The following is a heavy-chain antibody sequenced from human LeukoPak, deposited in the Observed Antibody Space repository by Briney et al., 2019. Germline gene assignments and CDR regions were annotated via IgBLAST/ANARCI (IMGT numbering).Heavy chain of an antibody. V-gene: IGHV3-30*18. CDR1: GFTFSSYG. Sequence: TGGSLRLSCAASGFTFSSYGMPWVRQAPGKGLEWVAVISYDGSNKYYADSVKGRFTISRDNSKNTLYLQMNSLRAEDTAVYYCAKVSYYYGSGSYLWGQGTLVTVSS. CDR2: ISYDGSNK. CDR3: AKVSYYYGSGSYL. J-gene: IGHJ4*02. D-gene: IGHD3-10*01.